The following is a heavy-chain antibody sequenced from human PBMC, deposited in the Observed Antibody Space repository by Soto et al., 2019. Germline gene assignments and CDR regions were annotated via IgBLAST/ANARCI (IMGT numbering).Heavy chain of an antibody. CDR3: AGALENPYFYYGLNV. CDR2: TTYDGGIK. Sequence: GGSRRRSCAASGFSFSRYVMEWVRLAPGKGLEWVAATTYDGGIKHYVDSVKGRFTISRDNSKNTLYLQMNSLRVEDTATYYCAGALENPYFYYGLNVWGQGTTVTVSS. V-gene: IGHV3-30*03. CDR1: GFSFSRYV. J-gene: IGHJ6*02. D-gene: IGHD1-1*01.